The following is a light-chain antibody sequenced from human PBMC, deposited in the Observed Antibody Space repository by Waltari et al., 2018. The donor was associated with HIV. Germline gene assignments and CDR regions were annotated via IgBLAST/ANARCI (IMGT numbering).Light chain of an antibody. CDR3: QQSYNTPRT. CDR2: AAS. J-gene: IGKJ1*01. CDR1: QDIKNY. Sequence: SPSSLSAAVGDRVTITCRASQDIKNYLNWYQQKPGKAPRLLIYAASSLQTGVPARFSGSGSGTDFTFTISSLQPEDFATYYCQQSYNTPRTFGQGTKVEIK. V-gene: IGKV1-39*01.